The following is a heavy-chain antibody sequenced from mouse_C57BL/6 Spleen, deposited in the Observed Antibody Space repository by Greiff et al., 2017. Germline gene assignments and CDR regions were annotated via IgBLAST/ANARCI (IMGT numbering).Heavy chain of an antibody. CDR1: GYTFTSYG. CDR3: ATYGSSLDY. Sequence: VKLMESGAELARPGASVKLSCKASGYTFTSYGISWVKQRTGQGLEWIGEIYPRSGNTYYNEKFKGKATLTADKPSSTAYMELSSLTSEDAAVYFCATYGSSLDYWGQGTTLTVSS. V-gene: IGHV1-81*01. J-gene: IGHJ2*01. D-gene: IGHD1-1*01. CDR2: IYPRSGNT.